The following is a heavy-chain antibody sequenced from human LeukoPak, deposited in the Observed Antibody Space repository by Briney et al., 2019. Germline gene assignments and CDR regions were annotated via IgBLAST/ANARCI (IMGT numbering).Heavy chain of an antibody. D-gene: IGHD1-26*01. V-gene: IGHV3-9*01. CDR1: GFTFDDYA. CDR2: ISWNSGSV. CDR3: ARDPYSGSYGNYYYYFMDV. J-gene: IGHJ6*03. Sequence: GGSLRLSCAASGFTFDDYAMHWVRQAPGKGLEWVSSISWNSGSVAYADSVKGRFTISRDNAENSLYLQMNSLRAEDTAVYYCARDPYSGSYGNYYYYFMDVWGKGTTVTISS.